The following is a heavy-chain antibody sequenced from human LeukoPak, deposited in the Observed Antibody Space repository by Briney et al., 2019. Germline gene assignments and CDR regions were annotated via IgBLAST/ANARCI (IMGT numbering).Heavy chain of an antibody. V-gene: IGHV3-74*01. CDR3: ARQGYSSGK. CDR1: GFTLSKYW. D-gene: IGHD6-19*01. J-gene: IGHJ4*02. CDR2: ISSDGTTT. Sequence: GGSLRLSCAASGFTLSKYWMHWVRQAPGKGLAWVSRISSDGTTTAYADSVKGRFTISRDSAKNMLYLQMNSLRAEDTAVYYCARQGYSSGKWGQGTLVTVSS.